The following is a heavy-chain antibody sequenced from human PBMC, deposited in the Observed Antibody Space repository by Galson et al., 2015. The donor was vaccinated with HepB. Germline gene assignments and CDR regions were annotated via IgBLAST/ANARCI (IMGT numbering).Heavy chain of an antibody. Sequence: QSGAEVKKPGESLRISCKGSGYSFTSYRISWVRQMPGKGLEWMGMIDPSDSYTKYSPSFQGHVTISADKSISTAYMQWSSLKASDTAMYYCARSILTEYRIDYFDYWGQGALVTVSS. J-gene: IGHJ4*02. D-gene: IGHD3-9*01. V-gene: IGHV5-10-1*01. CDR3: ARSILTEYRIDYFDY. CDR1: GYSFTSYR. CDR2: IDPSDSYT.